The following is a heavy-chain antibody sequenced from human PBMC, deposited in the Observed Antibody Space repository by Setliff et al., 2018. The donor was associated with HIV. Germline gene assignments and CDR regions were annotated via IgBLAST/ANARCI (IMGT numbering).Heavy chain of an antibody. CDR2: INPSGGNTD. CDR1: GHTFNSFY. V-gene: IGHV1-46*02. D-gene: IGHD2-15*01. CDR3: ARSPYCTGGSCNSRRSIDS. Sequence: RASVKVSCKTSGHTFNSFYLHWVRQAPGQGLEWMAMINPSGGNTDHYAQRFQGRLSMTRDTSTGTVYLELSSLTSEDSAVYYCARSPYCTGGSCNSRRSIDSWGQGAQVTVSS. J-gene: IGHJ4*02.